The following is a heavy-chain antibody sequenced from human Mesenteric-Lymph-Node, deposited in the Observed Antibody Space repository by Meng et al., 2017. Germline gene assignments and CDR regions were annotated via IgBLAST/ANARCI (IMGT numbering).Heavy chain of an antibody. CDR3: AKVHYYDSSGYYRKTYFDY. V-gene: IGHV3-23*01. Sequence: GESLKISCEASGFTFSNYWINWVRQAPGKGLEWVSGIKSSGGGSYYADSVQGRFTISRDDSKNTLYLQMNSLRAEDTAVYYCAKVHYYDSSGYYRKTYFDYWGQGTVVTVSS. CDR1: GFTFSNYW. D-gene: IGHD3-22*01. CDR2: IKSSGGGS. J-gene: IGHJ4*02.